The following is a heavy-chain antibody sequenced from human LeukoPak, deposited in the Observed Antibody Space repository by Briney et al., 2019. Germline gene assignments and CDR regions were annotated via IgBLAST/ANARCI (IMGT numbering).Heavy chain of an antibody. J-gene: IGHJ1*01. CDR2: INPNSGAT. CDR3: ARDGYCRGSSCPFQH. CDR1: GYTFIAYC. Sequence: ASVKVSCKASGYTFIAYCMFWVRQAPGQGLEWMGWINPNSGATGHAQKFQGRVTMTRDTSISTSYMEVTGLRSDDTAVYFCARDGYCRGSSCPFQHWGQGTMVTVSS. V-gene: IGHV1-2*02. D-gene: IGHD2-2*03.